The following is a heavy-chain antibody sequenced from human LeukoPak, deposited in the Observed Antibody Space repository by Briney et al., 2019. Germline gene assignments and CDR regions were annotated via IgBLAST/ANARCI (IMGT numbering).Heavy chain of an antibody. D-gene: IGHD2-15*01. V-gene: IGHV4-39*07. CDR3: ARIVVVVAATIDI. J-gene: IGHJ3*02. CDR2: IYYSGST. CDR1: GGSISSSSYY. Sequence: PSETLSLTCTVSGGSISSSSYYWGWIRQPPGKGLEWIGSIYYSGSTYYNPSLKSRVTISVDTSKNQFSLKLSSVTAADTAVYYCARIVVVVAATIDIWGQGTMVTVSS.